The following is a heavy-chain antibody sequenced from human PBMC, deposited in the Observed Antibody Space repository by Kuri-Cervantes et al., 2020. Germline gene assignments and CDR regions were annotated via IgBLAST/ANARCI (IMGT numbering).Heavy chain of an antibody. J-gene: IGHJ5*02. D-gene: IGHD4-17*01. Sequence: SVKVSCKASGGTFSSYAISWMRQAPGQGLEWMGGIIPIFGAANYAQKFQGRVTITADESTSTAYMELSSLRSDDTAVYYCSSSPGDYVAWGQGTLVTVSS. CDR3: SSSPGDYVA. CDR1: GGTFSSYA. V-gene: IGHV1-69*13. CDR2: IIPIFGAA.